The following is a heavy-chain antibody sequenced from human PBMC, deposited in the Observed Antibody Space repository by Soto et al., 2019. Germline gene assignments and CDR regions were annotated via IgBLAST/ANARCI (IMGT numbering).Heavy chain of an antibody. D-gene: IGHD3-3*01. J-gene: IGHJ6*03. Sequence: QVQLVQSGAEVKKPGASVKVSCKASGYTFTNYDINWVRQATGQGLEWMGWMNPDSGNTGYAQRFQGRVTMTRDTAISTAYMELSSLRSEDTAVYYCARGPLRLPNYYMDVWGKGTTVTVSS. CDR3: ARGPLRLPNYYMDV. CDR1: GYTFTNYD. V-gene: IGHV1-8*01. CDR2: MNPDSGNT.